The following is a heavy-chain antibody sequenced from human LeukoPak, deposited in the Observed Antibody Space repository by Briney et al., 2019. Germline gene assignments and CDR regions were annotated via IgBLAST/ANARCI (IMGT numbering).Heavy chain of an antibody. CDR2: FHRGRV. D-gene: IGHD5-24*01. V-gene: IGHV4-38-2*02. Sequence: SETLSLTCKVSGYPIGLDYYWVWIRQAPGRGLQWIGGFHRGRVQYNSALKSRVTISIDSSKNQFSLRMWPVTAADTAFYFCARAPSSYESGNGYPNLGWLDPWGQGALVTVSS. CDR1: GYPIGLDYY. J-gene: IGHJ5*02. CDR3: ARAPSSYESGNGYPNLGWLDP.